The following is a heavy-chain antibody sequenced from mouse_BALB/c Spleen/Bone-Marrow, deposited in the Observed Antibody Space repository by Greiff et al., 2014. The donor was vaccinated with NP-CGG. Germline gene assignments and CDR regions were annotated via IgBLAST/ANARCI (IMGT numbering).Heavy chain of an antibody. Sequence: VMLVESGAELMKPGASVKISCKATGYTFSSYWIEWVKQRPGHGLEWIGEILPGSGSTNYNEKFKGKATFTADTSSNTAYMQLSSLTSEDPAVYYCARELGLRLAYWGQGTLVTVSA. V-gene: IGHV1-9*01. CDR1: GYTFSSYW. CDR3: ARELGLRLAY. CDR2: ILPGSGST. D-gene: IGHD3-1*01. J-gene: IGHJ3*01.